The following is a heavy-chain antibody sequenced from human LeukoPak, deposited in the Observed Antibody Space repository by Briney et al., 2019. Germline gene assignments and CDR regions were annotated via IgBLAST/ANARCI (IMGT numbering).Heavy chain of an antibody. V-gene: IGHV1-18*01. J-gene: IGHJ4*02. CDR3: ARGIHSSGFYYDAY. Sequence: ASVKVSCKASGYTFTSYGISWVRQAPGQGLEWMGWISAYNGNTNYAQKLQGRVTMTTDTSTSTAYMELSTLRSEDTALYFCARGIHSSGFYYDAYWGQGTLVTVSS. CDR1: GYTFTSYG. D-gene: IGHD3-22*01. CDR2: ISAYNGNT.